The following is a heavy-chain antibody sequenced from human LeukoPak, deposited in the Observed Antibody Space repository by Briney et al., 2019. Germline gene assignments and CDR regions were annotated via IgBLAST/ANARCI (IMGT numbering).Heavy chain of an antibody. CDR1: GFTFSSYA. Sequence: GGSLRLSCAASGFTFSSYAMSWVRQAPGKGLEWVSAISGSGGSTYYADSVKGRFTISRDNSKNTLYLQMNSLRAEDTAVYYCARARDSGYDRSPFDYWGQGTLVTVSS. CDR2: ISGSGGST. J-gene: IGHJ4*02. CDR3: ARARDSGYDRSPFDY. V-gene: IGHV3-23*01. D-gene: IGHD5-12*01.